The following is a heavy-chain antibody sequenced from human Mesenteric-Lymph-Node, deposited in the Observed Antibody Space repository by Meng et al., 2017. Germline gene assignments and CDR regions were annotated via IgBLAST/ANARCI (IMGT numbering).Heavy chain of an antibody. CDR3: AKVRLRYFDPPIAPSYFDY. J-gene: IGHJ4*01. V-gene: IGHV4-59*01. CDR1: GGSISSYY. CDR2: IYYSGRA. Sequence: GSLRLSCTVSGGSISSYYWSWIRQPPGKGLEWIGYIYYSGRANYNPSLKSRVTISVDTSENQFSLKLSSVTAADAAVYYCAKVRLRYFDPPIAPSYFDYWGQGTLVT. D-gene: IGHD3-9*01.